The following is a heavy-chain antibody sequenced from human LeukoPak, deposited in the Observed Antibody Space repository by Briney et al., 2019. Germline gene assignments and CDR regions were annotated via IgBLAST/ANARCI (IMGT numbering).Heavy chain of an antibody. Sequence: GGSLRLSCAASGFTFSSYDIHWVRQATGKGLEWVSGIGTAGEIYYPGSVKGRFTISRENAKNSLYLQMNSLRAGDTAVYYCARDRGGGGVVDPLNYYYYMDVWGKGTTVTISS. D-gene: IGHD2-15*01. CDR1: GFTFSSYD. J-gene: IGHJ6*03. V-gene: IGHV3-13*01. CDR2: IGTAGEI. CDR3: ARDRGGGGVVDPLNYYYYMDV.